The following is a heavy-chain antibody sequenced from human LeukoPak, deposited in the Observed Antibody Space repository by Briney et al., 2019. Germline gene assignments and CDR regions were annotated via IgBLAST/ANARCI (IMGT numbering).Heavy chain of an antibody. CDR2: ITGSGGST. CDR3: AKLEDIVVVVTARPFDN. Sequence: PGGSLRLSCAASGFTFSSCAMSWVRQAPGKGLQWVSSITGSGGSTYYADSVKGRLTISRDNSNNTLYLQMNSLRAEDTAVYYCAKLEDIVVVVTARPFDNWGQGTLVSVSS. J-gene: IGHJ4*02. D-gene: IGHD2-15*01. V-gene: IGHV3-23*01. CDR1: GFTFSSCA.